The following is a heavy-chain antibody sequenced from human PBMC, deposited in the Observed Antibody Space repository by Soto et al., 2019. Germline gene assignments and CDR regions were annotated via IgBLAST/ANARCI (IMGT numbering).Heavy chain of an antibody. J-gene: IGHJ4*02. Sequence: EVQLVESGGGLVKPGGSLRLSCAASGFTFSSYSMNWVRQAPGKGLEWVSSISSSSSYIYYADSVKGRFTISRDNAKNSLYLQMNSLRAEDTAVYYCASSPYCGGDCYLYYFDYWGQGTLVTVSS. V-gene: IGHV3-21*01. CDR2: ISSSSSYI. CDR3: ASSPYCGGDCYLYYFDY. D-gene: IGHD2-21*02. CDR1: GFTFSSYS.